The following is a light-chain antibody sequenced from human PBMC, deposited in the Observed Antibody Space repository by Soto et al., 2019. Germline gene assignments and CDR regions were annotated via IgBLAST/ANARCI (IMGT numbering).Light chain of an antibody. CDR1: QSLVHSDGTTY. J-gene: IGKJ2*01. V-gene: IGKV2-24*01. CDR3: MQATQFPYT. Sequence: DIVMTQTPLSSPVTLGQPASISCRSSQSLVHSDGTTYLSWLHQRPGQPRRLLIYKIFNRFSGVPDRISGSGAGTDFTLKISRVEAEDVGVYYCMQATQFPYTFGQGTKLEIK. CDR2: KIF.